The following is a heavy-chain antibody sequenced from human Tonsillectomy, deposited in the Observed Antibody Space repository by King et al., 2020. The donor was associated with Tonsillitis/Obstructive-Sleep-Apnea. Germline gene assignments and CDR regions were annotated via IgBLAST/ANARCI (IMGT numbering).Heavy chain of an antibody. CDR2: IYHSGST. CDR3: AIVSVEDYGDYADY. J-gene: IGHJ4*02. D-gene: IGHD4-17*01. V-gene: IGHV4-30-2*01. CDR1: GGSISSGGYS. Sequence: QLQESGSGLVKPSQTLSLTCAVSGGSISSGGYSWSWIRQPPGKGLEWIGYIYHSGSTYYNPSLNSRVTISVDRSKNQFSLKLSSVTAADTAVYYCAIVSVEDYGDYADYWGPGTLVTVSS.